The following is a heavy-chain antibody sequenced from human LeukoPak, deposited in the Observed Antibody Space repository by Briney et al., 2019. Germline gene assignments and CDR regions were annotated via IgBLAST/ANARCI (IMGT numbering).Heavy chain of an antibody. CDR1: GDSISSNY. Sequence: NPSETLSLTCSVCGDSISSNYWSWMRQPPGKGLEWIGYIYYSGSTNYNPSLKSRVTMSVDTSKNQFSLNLSSVTAADTAVYYCARLLAGCPGGRCRAHFDYWGQGTLVTVSS. J-gene: IGHJ4*02. D-gene: IGHD2-15*01. CDR2: IYYSGST. CDR3: ARLLAGCPGGRCRAHFDY. V-gene: IGHV4-59*01.